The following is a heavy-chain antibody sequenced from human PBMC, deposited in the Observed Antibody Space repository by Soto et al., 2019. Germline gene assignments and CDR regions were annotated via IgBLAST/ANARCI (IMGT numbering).Heavy chain of an antibody. J-gene: IGHJ5*02. CDR1: GYNFSDYY. CDR2: VSPKSGGT. D-gene: IGHD2-8*02. CDR3: AREISGGGTLNWFDP. Sequence: ASVKVSCKASGYNFSDYYIHWVRQAPGQGLEWLGWVSPKSGGTNYAQKFKGRVTMTRDTSSNTVYMDLSGLKSDDTAVFYCAREISGGGTLNWFDPWGQGTLVTVS. V-gene: IGHV1-2*02.